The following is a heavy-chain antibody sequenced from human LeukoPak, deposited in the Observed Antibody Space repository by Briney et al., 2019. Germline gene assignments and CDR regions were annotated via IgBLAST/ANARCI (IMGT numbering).Heavy chain of an antibody. CDR3: ARRRTYYYDSSGYYIDAFDI. V-gene: IGHV4-34*01. CDR2: INHSGST. CDR1: GGSFSGYY. D-gene: IGHD3-22*01. Sequence: SETLSLTCAVYGGSFSGYYWSWIRQPPGKGLEWIGEINHSGSTNYNPSLKSRVTISVDTSKNQFSLKLSSVTAADTAVYYCARRRTYYYDSSGYYIDAFDIWGQGTMVTVSS. J-gene: IGHJ3*02.